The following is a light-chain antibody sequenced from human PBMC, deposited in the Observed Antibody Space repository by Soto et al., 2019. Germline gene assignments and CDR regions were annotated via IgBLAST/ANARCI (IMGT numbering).Light chain of an antibody. CDR3: QSYDSSLSGWV. CDR1: SSNIGAGYD. Sequence: QAVVTQPPSVSGAPGQRVTISCTGSSSNIGAGYDVHWYQQLPGTAPKLLIYGNSNRPSGVPDRFSGSKSGTSASLAITGLRAEDAADYYCQSYDSSLSGWVFGGGTKVTAL. CDR2: GNS. V-gene: IGLV1-40*01. J-gene: IGLJ3*02.